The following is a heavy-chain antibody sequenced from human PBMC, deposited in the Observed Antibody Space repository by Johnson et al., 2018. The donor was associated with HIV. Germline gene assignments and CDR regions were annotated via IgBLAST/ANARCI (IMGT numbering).Heavy chain of an antibody. D-gene: IGHD1-14*01. V-gene: IGHV3-7*01. CDR3: ARDPELDYLYNRAFDI. CDR2: IKQDGSEK. Sequence: VQLVESGGGWVKPGGSLRLSCAASGFSFSDYYMSWVRQAPGKGLEWVANIKQDGSEKYYVDSVKGRFTISRDNAKNSLYLQMDSLRAEDTAVYYCARDPELDYLYNRAFDIWGQGTMVTVSS. CDR1: GFSFSDYY. J-gene: IGHJ3*02.